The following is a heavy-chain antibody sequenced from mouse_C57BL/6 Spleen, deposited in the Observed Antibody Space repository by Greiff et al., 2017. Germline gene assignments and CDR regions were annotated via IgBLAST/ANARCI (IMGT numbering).Heavy chain of an antibody. Sequence: QVQLQQSGPELVKPGASVKISCKASGYAFSSSWMNWVKQRPGQGLEWIGRIYPGDGDTNYNGKFKGKATLTADKSSSTAYMQLSSLTSEDSAVYFCARWGVYWYFDVWGTGTTVTVSS. V-gene: IGHV1-82*01. J-gene: IGHJ1*03. CDR3: ARWGVYWYFDV. CDR1: GYAFSSSW. CDR2: IYPGDGDT.